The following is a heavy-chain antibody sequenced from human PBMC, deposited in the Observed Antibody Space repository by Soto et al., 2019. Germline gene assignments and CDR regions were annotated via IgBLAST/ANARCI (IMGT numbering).Heavy chain of an antibody. J-gene: IGHJ5*02. CDR2: INAGNGNT. D-gene: IGHD3-3*01. CDR3: ARSVLEWLFTPGNNWFDP. CDR1: GYTFTSYA. Sequence: ASVKVSCKASGYTFTSYAMHWVRQAPGQRLEWMGWINAGNGNTKYSQKFQGRVTITRDTSASTAYMELSSLRSEDTAVYYCARSVLEWLFTPGNNWFDPWGQGTLVTVSS. V-gene: IGHV1-3*01.